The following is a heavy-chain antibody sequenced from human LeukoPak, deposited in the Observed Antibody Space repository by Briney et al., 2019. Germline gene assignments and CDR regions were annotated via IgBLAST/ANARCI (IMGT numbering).Heavy chain of an antibody. CDR3: AKDTGYYYGSGNWYFDL. J-gene: IGHJ2*01. V-gene: IGHV3-33*06. Sequence: GSLRLSCSASGFNFSSYGMHWVRPAPGQGLEWVAVIWYDGSNKYYADSVKGRFTISRDNSKNTLYLQMNSLRAEDTAVYYCAKDTGYYYGSGNWYFDLWGRGTLVTVSS. D-gene: IGHD3-10*01. CDR2: IWYDGSNK. CDR1: GFNFSSYG.